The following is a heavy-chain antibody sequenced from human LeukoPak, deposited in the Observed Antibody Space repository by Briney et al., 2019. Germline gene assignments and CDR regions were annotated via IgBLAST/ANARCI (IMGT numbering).Heavy chain of an antibody. CDR3: ARTSYSGSYLYYFDY. CDR1: GLTFSSYS. D-gene: IGHD1-26*01. V-gene: IGHV3-21*01. J-gene: IGHJ4*02. CDR2: ISSSSSYI. Sequence: PGGSLRLSCAASGLTFSSYSMNWVRQAPGKGLEWVSSISSSSSYIYYADSVKGRFTISRDNAKNSLYLQMNSLRAEDTAVYYCARTSYSGSYLYYFDYWGQGTLVTVSS.